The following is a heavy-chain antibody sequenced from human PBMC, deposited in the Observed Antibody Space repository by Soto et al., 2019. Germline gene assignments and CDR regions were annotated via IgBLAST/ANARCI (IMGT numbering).Heavy chain of an antibody. CDR3: ARVMEQKVTRQDFDY. CDR2: ISAYNGDA. D-gene: IGHD2-21*02. CDR1: GYTFASYG. Sequence: ASVKVSCKASGYTFASYGVSWVRQAPGQGLEWMGWISAYNGDAKYPQKLQGRVTMTTDTSTSTAYMELRSLRSEDTAVYYCARVMEQKVTRQDFDYWGQGNLVTVSS. V-gene: IGHV1-18*01. J-gene: IGHJ4*02.